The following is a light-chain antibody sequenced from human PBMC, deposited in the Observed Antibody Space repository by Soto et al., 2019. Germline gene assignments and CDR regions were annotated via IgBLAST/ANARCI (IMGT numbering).Light chain of an antibody. J-gene: IGLJ2*01. CDR2: EVS. V-gene: IGLV2-14*01. Sequence: QSALTQPASVSGSPGQSITISCTATSSDVGGYHSVSWYQQHPGIAPKLMIYEVSNRPSGVSNRFSGSKSGITASLTISGLQAEDEADYYCSSYTTSSTRVFGGGTKLTVL. CDR3: SSYTTSSTRV. CDR1: SSDVGGYHS.